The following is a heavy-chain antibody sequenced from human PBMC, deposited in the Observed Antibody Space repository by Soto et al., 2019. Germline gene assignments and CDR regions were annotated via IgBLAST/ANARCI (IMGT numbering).Heavy chain of an antibody. D-gene: IGHD6-13*01. Sequence: GGSLRRPCAASGFPFSSYAMHWVRQAPGRGLEWVAVISYDGSNKYYADSVKGRFTISRDNSKNTLYLQMNSLRAEDTAVYYCARDHAKGYSKYYYYYYGMDVWGQGTTVTVSS. CDR2: ISYDGSNK. CDR3: ARDHAKGYSKYYYYYYGMDV. CDR1: GFPFSSYA. J-gene: IGHJ6*02. V-gene: IGHV3-30-3*01.